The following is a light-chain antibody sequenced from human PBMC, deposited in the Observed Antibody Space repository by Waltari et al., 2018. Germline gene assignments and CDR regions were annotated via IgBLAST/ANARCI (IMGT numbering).Light chain of an antibody. J-gene: IGKJ2*01. Sequence: EIVLTQSPGTLSLFPGERATLSCRASQSVSSNYLAWYQQKPGQAPRLLIHDASSRATGIPDRFGGSGSGTDFTLTISRLEPEDFAVYFCQHYSSAPNTFGQGTRLEIK. CDR1: QSVSSNY. V-gene: IGKV3-20*01. CDR2: DAS. CDR3: QHYSSAPNT.